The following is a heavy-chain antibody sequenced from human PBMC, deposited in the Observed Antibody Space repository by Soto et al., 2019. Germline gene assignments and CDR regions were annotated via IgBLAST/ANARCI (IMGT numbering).Heavy chain of an antibody. D-gene: IGHD3-10*01. CDR3: AKDIVEEHGSGSDYYFDY. J-gene: IGHJ4*02. Sequence: PGGSLRLSCAASGFTFDDYAMHWVRQAPGKGLEWVSGISWNSGSIGYADSVKGRFTISRDNAKNSLYLQMNSLRAEDTALYYCAKDIVEEHGSGSDYYFDYWGQGTLVTVSS. CDR2: ISWNSGSI. V-gene: IGHV3-9*01. CDR1: GFTFDDYA.